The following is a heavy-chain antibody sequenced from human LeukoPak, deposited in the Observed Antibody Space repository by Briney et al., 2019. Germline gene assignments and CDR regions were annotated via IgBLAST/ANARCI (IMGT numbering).Heavy chain of an antibody. CDR2: ISSSSSTI. D-gene: IGHD1-1*01. Sequence: GGSLRLPCAASGFTFSSYSMNWVRQAPGKGLEWVSYISSSSSTIYYADSVKGRFTISRDNAKNSLYLQMNSLRAEDTAVYYCARERARETGPSDYWGQGTLVTVSS. CDR1: GFTFSSYS. CDR3: ARERARETGPSDY. J-gene: IGHJ4*02. V-gene: IGHV3-48*04.